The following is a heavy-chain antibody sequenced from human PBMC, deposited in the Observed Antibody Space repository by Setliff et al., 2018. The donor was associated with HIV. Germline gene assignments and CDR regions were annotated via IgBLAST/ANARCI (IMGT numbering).Heavy chain of an antibody. CDR1: GGSISSNDYY. CDR3: ARDRGGDGYMDS. D-gene: IGHD2-21*01. CDR2: IHYSGIT. V-gene: IGHV4-39*07. Sequence: SETLSLTCTVSGGSISSNDYYWDWIRQPPGKGLEWIGSIHYSGITYCNPSLKRRVTISVDTSMNQFSLRLSSVTAADTALYYCARDRGGDGYMDSWGQGTLGTVSS. J-gene: IGHJ4*02.